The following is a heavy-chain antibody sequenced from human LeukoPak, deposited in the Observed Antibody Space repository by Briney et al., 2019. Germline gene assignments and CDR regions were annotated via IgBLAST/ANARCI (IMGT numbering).Heavy chain of an antibody. J-gene: IGHJ4*02. V-gene: IGHV4-39*01. CDR3: ARQTRDYFDY. Sequence: SETLSLTCTVSGGSISSSSYYWGWIRQPPGKGLEWIGSIYYSGSTCYNPSLKSRVTISVDTSKNQFSLKLSSVTAADTAVYYCARQTRDYFDYWGQGTLVTVSS. CDR2: IYYSGST. CDR1: GGSISSSSYY.